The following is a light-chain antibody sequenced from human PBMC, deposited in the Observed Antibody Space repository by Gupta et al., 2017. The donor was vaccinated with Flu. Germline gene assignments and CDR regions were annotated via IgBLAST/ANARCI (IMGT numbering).Light chain of an antibody. CDR1: SSDVGGYNY. Sequence: QSALTQPASVSGSPGQSITISCTGTSSDVGGYNYVSWYHQHPGKAPKLMIYEVSYRPSGVSTRFFGSKSGNTASLTISGLQAEDEADYYCSSYTSSSTLAVFGGGTKLTVL. CDR2: EVS. CDR3: SSYTSSSTLAV. V-gene: IGLV2-14*01. J-gene: IGLJ2*01.